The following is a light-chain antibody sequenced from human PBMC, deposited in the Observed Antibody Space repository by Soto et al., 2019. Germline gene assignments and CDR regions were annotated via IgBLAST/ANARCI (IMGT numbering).Light chain of an antibody. Sequence: DIVMTQSPLSLRVTPGEPASISCRSSQSLLHSNGYNYLDWYLQKPGQSPQILIYLGSNRASGVPDRSSGTGSGTDFTPKISTVHAQDVGLYYCMQPLQSWSVGQGTKVDSK. CDR1: QSLLHSNGYNY. CDR2: LGS. CDR3: MQPLQSWS. V-gene: IGKV2-28*01. J-gene: IGKJ1*01.